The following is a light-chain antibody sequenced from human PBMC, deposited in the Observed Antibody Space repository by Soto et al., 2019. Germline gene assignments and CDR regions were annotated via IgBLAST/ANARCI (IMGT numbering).Light chain of an antibody. J-gene: IGKJ5*01. CDR3: QQYKSWPPIT. CDR1: ESVSSN. Sequence: EVVTTQCPATLCVYQGERATLYCRASESVSSNLAWYQQRPGQAPRLVIYGASTRATGIPARFSGGGSGTEFTLTISTLHSEDFAVYYCQQYKSWPPITFGQGTRLEI. V-gene: IGKV3-15*01. CDR2: GAS.